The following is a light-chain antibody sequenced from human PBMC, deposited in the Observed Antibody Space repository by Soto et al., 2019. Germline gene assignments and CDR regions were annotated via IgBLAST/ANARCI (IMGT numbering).Light chain of an antibody. CDR1: QSISSY. V-gene: IGKV3-11*01. Sequence: EIVLTQSPATLSLSPGERATLSCRASQSISSYLAWYQQKPDQAPRLLIYDASNRATGIPARFSGSGSGTDFTLTISSLEPEDFAVYYCKQSSTWPFTFGPGTKVDIK. J-gene: IGKJ3*01. CDR2: DAS. CDR3: KQSSTWPFT.